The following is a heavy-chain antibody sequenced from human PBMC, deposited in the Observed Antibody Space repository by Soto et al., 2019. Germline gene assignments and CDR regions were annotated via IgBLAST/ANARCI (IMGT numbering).Heavy chain of an antibody. J-gene: IGHJ4*02. CDR3: ARSEATVLDY. V-gene: IGHV4-30-4*01. D-gene: IGHD4-17*01. Sequence: SETLSLTCTVSGGSISSGDYYWSWIRQPPGKGLEWIGHIYYSGSTYYNPSLKSRVTISVDTSKNQFSLKLSSVTAADTAVYYCARSEATVLDYWGQGTLVTVSS. CDR1: GGSISSGDYY. CDR2: IYYSGST.